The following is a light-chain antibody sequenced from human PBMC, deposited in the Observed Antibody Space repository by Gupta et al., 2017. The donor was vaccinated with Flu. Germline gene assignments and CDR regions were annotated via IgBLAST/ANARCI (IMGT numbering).Light chain of an antibody. CDR2: SNN. J-gene: IGLJ2*01. Sequence: QSLLTQPPSASGTPGQTVTISCSGSSSNIGANPVSWYQQVPGTAPKLLIFSNNQRPSGVPDRFSGSKSGTSASLAISGLQSDNEADYYCAAWDDGLSARVFGGGTKLTVL. CDR3: AAWDDGLSARV. V-gene: IGLV1-44*01. CDR1: SSNIGANP.